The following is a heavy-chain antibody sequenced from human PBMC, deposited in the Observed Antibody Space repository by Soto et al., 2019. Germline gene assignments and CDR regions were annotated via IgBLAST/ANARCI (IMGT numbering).Heavy chain of an antibody. V-gene: IGHV3-64*01. CDR3: ARSDNYYYYMDV. CDR1: GFTFSRYA. CDR2: ISTNGGRT. Sequence: GGSLRLSCAASGFTFSRYAMHWVRQAPGKGLEFVSDISTNGGRTYYANSVKGRFTISRDNSKNTLYLQMGSLRAEDMAVYYCARSDNYYYYMDVWGKGTTVTSP. J-gene: IGHJ6*03.